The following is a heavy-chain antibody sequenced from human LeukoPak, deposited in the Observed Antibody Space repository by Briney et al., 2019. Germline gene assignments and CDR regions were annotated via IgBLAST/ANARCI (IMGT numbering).Heavy chain of an antibody. V-gene: IGHV1-18*01. J-gene: IGHJ6*02. CDR2: ISAYNGNT. CDR1: GYTFTSYG. CDR3: ARVCSSTSCHYYYYGMDV. D-gene: IGHD2-2*01. Sequence: SSVKVSCKASGYTFTSYGISWVRQAAGQGLEGMGWISAYNGNTNYAQKLQGRVTMTTATSTSTAYMDLRSLRSDDTAVYYCARVCSSTSCHYYYYGMDVWGQGTTVTVSS.